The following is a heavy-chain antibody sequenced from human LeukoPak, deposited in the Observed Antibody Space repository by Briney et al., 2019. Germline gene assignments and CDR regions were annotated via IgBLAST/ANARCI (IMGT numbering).Heavy chain of an antibody. CDR2: ITDSGGTT. CDR1: GFTFSSYA. J-gene: IGHJ2*01. CDR3: AKAADGYWCFDL. V-gene: IGHV3-23*01. D-gene: IGHD6-13*01. Sequence: PGGSLRLSCAASGFTFSSYAMSWVRQALGKGLEWVSDITDSGGTTYYADSVKGRFTISRDNSKNTLYLQMNSLRAEDTAVYYCAKAADGYWCFDLWGRGTLVTVSS.